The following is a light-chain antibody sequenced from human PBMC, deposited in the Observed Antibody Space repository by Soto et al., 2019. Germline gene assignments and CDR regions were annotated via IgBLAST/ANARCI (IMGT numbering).Light chain of an antibody. Sequence: EIVLTQSPATLSLSPGERATLSCRASQSVSSYLAWYQQKPGQAPRLLIYDASNRATGIPARFSGSGSGTDFTLTISSLEPEDVAVYYCQQRSNWPPLTFGGGTKVESK. J-gene: IGKJ4*01. CDR1: QSVSSY. CDR3: QQRSNWPPLT. CDR2: DAS. V-gene: IGKV3-11*01.